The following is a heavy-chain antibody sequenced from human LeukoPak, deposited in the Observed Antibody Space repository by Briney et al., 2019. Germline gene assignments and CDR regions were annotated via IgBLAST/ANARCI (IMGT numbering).Heavy chain of an antibody. V-gene: IGHV1-2*02. Sequence: VASVKVSCKASGYTFTGYYMHWVRQAPGQGLEWMGWINPNSGGTNYAQKFQGRVTMTGDTSISTAYMELSRLRSDDTAVYYCASWRSHYYYYYGMDVWGQGTTVTVSS. J-gene: IGHJ6*02. CDR2: INPNSGGT. CDR3: ASWRSHYYYYYGMDV. CDR1: GYTFTGYY.